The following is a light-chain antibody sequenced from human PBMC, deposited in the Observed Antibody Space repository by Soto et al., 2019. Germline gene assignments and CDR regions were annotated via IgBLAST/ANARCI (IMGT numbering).Light chain of an antibody. CDR1: QSVSRGH. V-gene: IGKV3-20*01. J-gene: IGKJ1*01. CDR2: GAS. Sequence: EIVLTQSPGTLSLPPWEGATVSCRASQSVSRGHLAWYQQKPGLAPRLLIYGASSRATGIPDRFSGSGSGTEFSLTISRLEPEDAAVYFCQQYGYSWSFGQGTKVDIK. CDR3: QQYGYSWS.